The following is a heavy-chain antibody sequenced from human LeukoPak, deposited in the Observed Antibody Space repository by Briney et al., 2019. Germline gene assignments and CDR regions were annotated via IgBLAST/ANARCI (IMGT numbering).Heavy chain of an antibody. CDR2: ISGGSGSHI. J-gene: IGHJ6*02. D-gene: IGHD3-10*01. Sequence: PGGSLRLSCAASGFTFSSYAMSWLRQAPGKGLEWISSISGGSGSHILYADSVKGRFTISRDNAKNSLYLQMDSLTAGDTAVYYCAKEFPAPTYGMDVWGQGTTVTVSS. V-gene: IGHV3-21*01. CDR3: AKEFPAPTYGMDV. CDR1: GFTFSSYA.